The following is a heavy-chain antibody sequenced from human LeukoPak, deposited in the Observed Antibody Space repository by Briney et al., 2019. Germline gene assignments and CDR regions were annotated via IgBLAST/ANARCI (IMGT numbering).Heavy chain of an antibody. CDR1: GGSISSGDYY. CDR2: TYYSGST. J-gene: IGHJ6*03. D-gene: IGHD6-6*01. CDR3: ARSSFVYISSSSSYYYYMDV. V-gene: IGHV4-30-4*08. Sequence: SETLSHTCTVSGGSISSGDYYWSWIRQPPGKGREWIGYTYYSGSTYYNPSLKSRVTISVDTSKIQFSLKLSSVTAADTAVYYCARSSFVYISSSSSYYYYMDVWGKGTTVTVSS.